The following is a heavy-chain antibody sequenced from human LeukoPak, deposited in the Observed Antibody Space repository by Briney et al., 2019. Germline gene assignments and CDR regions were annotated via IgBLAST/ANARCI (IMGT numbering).Heavy chain of an antibody. CDR2: INHSGST. CDR3: ARLAVAGDY. CDR1: GGSFSGYY. Sequence: SETLCLTCAVYGGSFSGYYWSWIRQPPGKGLEWIGEINHSGSTNYNPSLKSRVTISVDTSKNQFSLKLSSVTAADTAVYYCARLAVAGDYWGQGTLVTVSS. J-gene: IGHJ4*02. V-gene: IGHV4-34*01. D-gene: IGHD6-19*01.